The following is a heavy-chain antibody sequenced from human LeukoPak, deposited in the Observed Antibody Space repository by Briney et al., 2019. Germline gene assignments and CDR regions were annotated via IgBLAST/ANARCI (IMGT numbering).Heavy chain of an antibody. CDR3: AKRPSDYGDYVSYFDY. V-gene: IGHV3-30*18. CDR2: ISDDGRRK. J-gene: IGHJ4*02. CDR1: GFSFISYG. D-gene: IGHD4-17*01. Sequence: GGSLRLSCAASGFSFISYGMHWVRQAPGKGLEWVGVISDDGRRKDYADSVKGRFTISRNNSKDTLYLQMNSLRAEDTAVYYCAKRPSDYGDYVSYFDYWGQGTLVTVSS.